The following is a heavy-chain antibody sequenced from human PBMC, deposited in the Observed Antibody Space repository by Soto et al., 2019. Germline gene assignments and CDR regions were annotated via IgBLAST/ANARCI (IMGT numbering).Heavy chain of an antibody. CDR3: AKDIGDSSADDGADY. J-gene: IGHJ4*02. CDR2: ISSDGSNE. Sequence: QVQLVESGGGVVQPGRSLRLSCSASGFTFSTYDMHWVRQAPGKGLEWVAVISSDGSNEYYADSVKGRFTISRDNSKNTLYVQMNSMRAEDAAVYYCAKDIGDSSADDGADYWGQGTLVTVSS. V-gene: IGHV3-30*18. CDR1: GFTFSTYD. D-gene: IGHD6-25*01.